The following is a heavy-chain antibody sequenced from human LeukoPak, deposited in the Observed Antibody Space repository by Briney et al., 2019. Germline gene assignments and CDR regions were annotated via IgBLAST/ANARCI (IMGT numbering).Heavy chain of an antibody. CDR3: ARGARFFGSGSYDY. CDR1: GFTFSSYW. Sequence: GGSLRLSCAASGFTFSSYWMHWVRQAPGKGLVWVSRIKNDGSSTTYADSVKGRFTISRDNALNSVDLQMNSLRDEDTATYYCARGARFFGSGSYDYWGQGTLVTVSS. D-gene: IGHD3-10*01. J-gene: IGHJ4*02. V-gene: IGHV3-74*01. CDR2: IKNDGSST.